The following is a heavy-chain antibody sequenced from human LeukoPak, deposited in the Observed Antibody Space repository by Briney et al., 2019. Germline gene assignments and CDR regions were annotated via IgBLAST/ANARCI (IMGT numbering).Heavy chain of an antibody. J-gene: IGHJ6*03. D-gene: IGHD3-10*01. V-gene: IGHV1-46*01. CDR3: ARGHPPHYYGSGSYYRFFYMDV. CDR1: GYTFTSYG. Sequence: ASVKVSCKASGYTFTSYGISWVRQAPGQGLEWMGIINPSGGSTSYAQKFQGRVTMTRDTSTSTVYMELSSLRSEDTAVYYCARGHPPHYYGSGSYYRFFYMDVWGKGTTVTISS. CDR2: INPSGGST.